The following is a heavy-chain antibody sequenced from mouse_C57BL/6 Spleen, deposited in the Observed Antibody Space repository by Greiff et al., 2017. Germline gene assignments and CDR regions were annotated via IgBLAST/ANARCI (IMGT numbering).Heavy chain of an antibody. J-gene: IGHJ2*01. CDR3: ARSSRDFDY. CDR1: GYTFTSYW. CDR2: IDPSDSYT. Sequence: QVQLQQPGAELVRPGTSVKLSCKASGYTFTSYWMHWVKQRPGQGLEWIGVIDPSDSYTNYNQKFKGKATLTVDKSSSTAYMQLSSLTSEDSAVYYCARSSRDFDYWGQGTTLTVSS. V-gene: IGHV1-59*01.